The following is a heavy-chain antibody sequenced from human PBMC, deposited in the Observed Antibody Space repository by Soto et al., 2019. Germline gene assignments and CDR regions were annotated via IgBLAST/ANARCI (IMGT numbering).Heavy chain of an antibody. D-gene: IGHD3-10*01. CDR2: ISGGGDTT. Sequence: EVQLLESGGGLVQPGGSLSLSCAASGFTFNNYAMTLVRQAPGKGLEWVSAISGGGDTTSYADSVKGRFTVSRDGSKNTLYLQMSSLRAEDTALYYCAKGRGGSGSLTPRVDFWGQGTLVTVSS. J-gene: IGHJ4*02. V-gene: IGHV3-23*01. CDR3: AKGRGGSGSLTPRVDF. CDR1: GFTFNNYA.